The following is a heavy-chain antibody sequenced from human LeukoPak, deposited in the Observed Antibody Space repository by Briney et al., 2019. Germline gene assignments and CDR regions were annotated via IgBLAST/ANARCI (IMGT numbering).Heavy chain of an antibody. V-gene: IGHV3-21*01. CDR1: GFTFSSYS. Sequence: PGGSLRLSCAASGFTFSSYSMNWVRQAPGKGLEWVSSISSSSSYIYYADSVKGRFTISRDNAKNSLYLQMNSLRAEDTAVYYCARVTARRGGSYKPYDAFDIWGQGTMITVSS. CDR3: ARVTARRGGSYKPYDAFDI. J-gene: IGHJ3*02. D-gene: IGHD1-26*01. CDR2: ISSSSSYI.